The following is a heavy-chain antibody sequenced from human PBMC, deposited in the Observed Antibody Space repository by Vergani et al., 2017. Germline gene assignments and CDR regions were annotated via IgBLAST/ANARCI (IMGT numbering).Heavy chain of an antibody. CDR3: ARDLGLGSYYGSRYYYYYYGMDV. Sequence: QVQLVESGGGVVQPGRSLRLSCAASGFTFSSYAMHWVRQAPGQGLEWMGIINPSGGSTSYAQKFQGRVTMTRDTSTSTVYMELSSLRSEDTAVYYCARDLGLGSYYGSRYYYYYYGMDVWGQGTTVTVSS. V-gene: IGHV1-46*03. J-gene: IGHJ6*02. CDR1: GFTFSSYA. D-gene: IGHD1-26*01. CDR2: INPSGGST.